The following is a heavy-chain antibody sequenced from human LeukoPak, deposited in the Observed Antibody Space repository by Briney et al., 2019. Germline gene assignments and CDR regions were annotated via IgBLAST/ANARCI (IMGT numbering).Heavy chain of an antibody. D-gene: IGHD3-3*01. CDR1: SGSISSSYY. J-gene: IGHJ2*01. CDR2: IYYSGST. V-gene: IGHV4-59*08. Sequence: PSETLSLTCTVSSGSISSSYYWSWIRQPPGKGLERIGYIYYSGSTNYNPSLKSRVTISVDTSKNQFSLKLSSVTAADTAVYYCARTYYDFWSGSRYWYFQLWGRGTLVTVSS. CDR3: ARTYYDFWSGSRYWYFQL.